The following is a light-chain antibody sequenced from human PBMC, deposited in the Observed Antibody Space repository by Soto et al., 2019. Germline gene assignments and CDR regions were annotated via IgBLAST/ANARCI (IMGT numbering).Light chain of an antibody. J-gene: IGKJ4*01. CDR3: QQYGSSPLT. Sequence: TQSPGTLSLCQGERVTLSCRASQSVTNSYVAWYQQKPGQAPRLLIYDAATRATGIPDRFSGSGSGTDFSLTISRLEPEDLAVYFCQQYGSSPLTFGGGTKVDIK. V-gene: IGKV3-20*01. CDR1: QSVTNSY. CDR2: DAA.